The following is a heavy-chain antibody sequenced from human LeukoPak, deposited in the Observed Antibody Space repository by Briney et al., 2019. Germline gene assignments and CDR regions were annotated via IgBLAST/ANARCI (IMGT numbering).Heavy chain of an antibody. J-gene: IGHJ4*02. Sequence: GASVKVSCKASGYIFTGYFMHWVRQAPGQGLEWMGWLNPNSGDTNYAQKFQGRVTMTRDTSISTAYMELSRLRSDDTAMYYCARDERYDSSGYPFDYWGQGTLVSVSS. CDR1: GYIFTGYF. CDR2: LNPNSGDT. D-gene: IGHD3-22*01. CDR3: ARDERYDSSGYPFDY. V-gene: IGHV1-2*02.